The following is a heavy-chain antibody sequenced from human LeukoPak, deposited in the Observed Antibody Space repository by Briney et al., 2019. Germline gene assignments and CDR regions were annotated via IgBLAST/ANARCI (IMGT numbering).Heavy chain of an antibody. J-gene: IGHJ4*02. Sequence: PGGSLRLSCAASGFTFSSYSMNWVRQAPGKGLEWVSSISGLTTYIYYADSLKGRFTISRDNVKNSLFLQMNSLRAEDTAVYYCARGRTSGGMTTEIDYWGQGTLVTVSS. D-gene: IGHD4-11*01. V-gene: IGHV3-21*01. CDR1: GFTFSSYS. CDR3: ARGRTSGGMTTEIDY. CDR2: ISGLTTYI.